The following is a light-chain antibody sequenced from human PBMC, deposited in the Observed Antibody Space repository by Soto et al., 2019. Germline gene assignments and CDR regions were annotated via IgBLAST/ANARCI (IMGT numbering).Light chain of an antibody. Sequence: EIVLTQSPGTLSLSPGERATLSCRASQSVNIYLAWYQQKPGQAPRLLIYGARTRATGVPDRFSASGSGTDFSLTISRLEPEDFAVYYCQQYGTSPWTFGQGTKVDIK. CDR3: QQYGTSPWT. V-gene: IGKV3-20*01. J-gene: IGKJ1*01. CDR1: QSVNIY. CDR2: GAR.